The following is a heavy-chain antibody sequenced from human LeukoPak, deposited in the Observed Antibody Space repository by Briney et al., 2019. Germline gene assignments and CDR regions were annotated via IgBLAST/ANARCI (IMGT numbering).Heavy chain of an antibody. Sequence: QPGGSLSLSGAASGLPASSNDMHGPPQAPGKGLEWVSVFFSGGNTFYADSVKGRVTISRDNSKNTLYFQMNSLRAEDTAVYYCARATGKVGALFYFDYWGQGTLVTVSS. CDR1: GLPASSND. J-gene: IGHJ4*02. CDR2: FFSGGNT. D-gene: IGHD1-26*01. V-gene: IGHV3-53*01. CDR3: ARATGKVGALFYFDY.